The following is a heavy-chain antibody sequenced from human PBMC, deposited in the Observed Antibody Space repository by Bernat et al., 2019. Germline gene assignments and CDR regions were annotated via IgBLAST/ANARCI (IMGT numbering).Heavy chain of an antibody. CDR1: GFIFSSYE. J-gene: IGHJ4*02. V-gene: IGHV3-48*03. CDR2: ITSSGGTI. D-gene: IGHD2-2*01. CDR3: VREPPDYCGTTNCYAVNYFDY. Sequence: EVQLVESGGGLVQPGGSLRLSCAARGFIFSSYEMNWVRQAPGKGPEWVSYITSSGGTIDADDVKGQFTISRDNAKNSLYLQMNSLTAEDTAVYYCVREPPDYCGTTNCYAVNYFDYWGQGALVTVSS.